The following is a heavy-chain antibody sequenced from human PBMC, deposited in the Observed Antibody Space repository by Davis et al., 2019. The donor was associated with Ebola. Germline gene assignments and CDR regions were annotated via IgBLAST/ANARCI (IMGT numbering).Heavy chain of an antibody. V-gene: IGHV3-15*01. CDR1: GITFSNAW. D-gene: IGHD3-10*01. Sequence: GSSLKISCAASGITFSNAWLSWVRQAPGKGLEWVGRIKTESEGGATDYAVPVKGRFTISRDDSKTTLYLQMNNLKTEDTAVYYCTTIRGFNGSFDYWGQGILVTVSS. J-gene: IGHJ4*02. CDR3: TTIRGFNGSFDY. CDR2: IKTESEGGAT.